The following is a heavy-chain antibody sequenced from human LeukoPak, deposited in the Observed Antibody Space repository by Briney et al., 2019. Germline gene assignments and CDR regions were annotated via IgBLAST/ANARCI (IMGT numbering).Heavy chain of an antibody. V-gene: IGHV1-2*02. D-gene: IGHD3-22*01. CDR2: TNPNSGGT. CDR1: GYTFTGYY. J-gene: IGHJ6*02. CDR3: ARLYYDSSGKRAYYYGMDV. Sequence: ASVKVSCKASGYTFTGYYMHWVRQAPGQGLEWMGWTNPNSGGTNYAQKFQGRVTMTRDTSISTAYMELSRLRSDDTAVYYCARLYYDSSGKRAYYYGMDVWGQGTTVTVSS.